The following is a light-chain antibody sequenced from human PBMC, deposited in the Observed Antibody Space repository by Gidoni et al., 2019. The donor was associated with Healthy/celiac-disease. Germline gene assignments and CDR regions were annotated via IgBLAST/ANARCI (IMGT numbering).Light chain of an antibody. Sequence: VTITCRASQSISSYLNWYQQKPGKAPKLLIYAASSLQSGVPSRFSGSGSGTDFTLTISSLQPEDFATYYCQQSYSTPGTFGGGTKVEIK. CDR3: QQSYSTPGT. J-gene: IGKJ4*01. CDR1: QSISSY. V-gene: IGKV1-39*01. CDR2: AAS.